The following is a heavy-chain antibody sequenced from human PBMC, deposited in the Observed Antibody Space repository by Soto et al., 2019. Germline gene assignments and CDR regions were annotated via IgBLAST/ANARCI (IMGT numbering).Heavy chain of an antibody. CDR3: ARERASSADY. J-gene: IGHJ4*02. V-gene: IGHV3-23*01. D-gene: IGHD6-19*01. Sequence: GGSLRLSCAASGFTFSSYTMSWVRQAPGKGLEWVSAISGSGGSTYYADSVKGRFTISRDNAKNTLYLQMNSLRVEDTAIYYCARERASSADYWGQGTVVTVSS. CDR2: ISGSGGST. CDR1: GFTFSSYT.